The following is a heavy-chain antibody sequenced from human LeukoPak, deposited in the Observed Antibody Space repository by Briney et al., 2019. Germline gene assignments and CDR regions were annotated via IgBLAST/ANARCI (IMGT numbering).Heavy chain of an antibody. D-gene: IGHD5-12*01. V-gene: IGHV4-39*01. CDR1: GGSISSSSYY. CDR3: ARQGLGS. Sequence: PSETLSLTCTVSGGSISSSSYYWGWIRQPPGKGLEWIGSIYYSGGTYYNPSLKSRVTISVDTSKNQFSLKLSSVTAADTAVYYCARQGLGSWGQGTLVTVSS. CDR2: IYYSGGT. J-gene: IGHJ5*02.